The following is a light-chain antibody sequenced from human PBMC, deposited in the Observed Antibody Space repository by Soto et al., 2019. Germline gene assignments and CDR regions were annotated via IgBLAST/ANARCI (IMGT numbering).Light chain of an antibody. CDR2: DTS. Sequence: DIQMTQSPSSLSASVGDRVTITCRASQGIRNDLGWYQQKPGKAPQRLIYDTSNLQSGVPSRFSGSGSGTDFTLTISRLEPEDFAVYYCRQYGYSLGFAFGGGTKVDIK. CDR3: RQYGYSLGFA. J-gene: IGKJ4*01. CDR1: QGIRND. V-gene: IGKV1-17*01.